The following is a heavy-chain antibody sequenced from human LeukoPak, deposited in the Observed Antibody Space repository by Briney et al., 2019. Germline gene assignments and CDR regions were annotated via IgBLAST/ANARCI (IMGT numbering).Heavy chain of an antibody. Sequence: GGSLRLSRSASGFIFSDYVMHWVRQAPGKGLEWVALISYDGSNKYYADSVRGRFTISRDNSKNTLYLQMNSLRPEDTAVYYCAKDFEGFCGGDCYSMDFWGQGTLATVSS. V-gene: IGHV3-30*18. CDR2: ISYDGSNK. CDR1: GFIFSDYV. J-gene: IGHJ4*02. D-gene: IGHD2-21*02. CDR3: AKDFEGFCGGDCYSMDF.